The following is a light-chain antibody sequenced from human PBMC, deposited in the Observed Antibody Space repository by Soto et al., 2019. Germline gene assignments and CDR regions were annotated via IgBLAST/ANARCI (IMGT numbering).Light chain of an antibody. CDR1: QSVRRY. CDR3: QQYGTSPIT. CDR2: DTS. Sequence: EIVLTQSPATLSLSPGERATLFCRASQSVRRYLAWYQQKPGQAPRLLIYDTSTRATGVPARFSGSGSGTDFTLTISRLEPEDFAVYYCQQYGTSPITFGQGNDWRL. V-gene: IGKV3-20*01. J-gene: IGKJ5*01.